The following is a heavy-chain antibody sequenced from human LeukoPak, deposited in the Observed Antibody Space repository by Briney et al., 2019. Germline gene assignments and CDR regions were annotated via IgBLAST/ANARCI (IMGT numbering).Heavy chain of an antibody. CDR3: AKNTGEGNYFDH. D-gene: IGHD3-16*01. J-gene: IGHJ4*02. Sequence: GGSLKISCKAFGSSFTRYWIGWVRQPPGKGLEWVGIIYPGDSDTRYSHSFEGQVTISADKSIGTAFLQWRSLKASDSAIYYCAKNTGEGNYFDHWGQGSLVTVSS. V-gene: IGHV5-51*01. CDR1: GSSFTRYW. CDR2: IYPGDSDT.